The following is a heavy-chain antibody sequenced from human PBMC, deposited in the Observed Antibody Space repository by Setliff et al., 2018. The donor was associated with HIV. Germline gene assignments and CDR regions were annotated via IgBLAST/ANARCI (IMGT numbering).Heavy chain of an antibody. CDR2: INHSGST. D-gene: IGHD3-22*01. Sequence: SETLSLTCAVYGGSFSGYYWTWIRQSPGKGLEWIGEINHSGSTNYNPSLKSRVTISVDTSKNQFSLKLNSLTAADTAVYYCARARSHYDSSGYHAPNWFDPWGQGTLVTVSS. CDR3: ARARSHYDSSGYHAPNWFDP. CDR1: GGSFSGYY. J-gene: IGHJ5*02. V-gene: IGHV4-34*01.